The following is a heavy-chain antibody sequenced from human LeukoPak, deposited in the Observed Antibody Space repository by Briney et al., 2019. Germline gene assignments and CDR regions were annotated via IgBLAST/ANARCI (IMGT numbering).Heavy chain of an antibody. CDR1: GFIFSNYG. J-gene: IGHJ6*03. V-gene: IGHV3-33*07. CDR3: ARGRGSSHYYYYMDV. D-gene: IGHD6-6*01. CDR2: IWYDGSNK. Sequence: PGGSLRLSCGASGFIFSNYGIYWVRQVPGMAPEWVAVIWYDGSNKFYADSVKGRFTISRDNSNNTLYLQMSSLRVEDTAVYYCARGRGSSHYYYYMDVWGKGTTVTVSS.